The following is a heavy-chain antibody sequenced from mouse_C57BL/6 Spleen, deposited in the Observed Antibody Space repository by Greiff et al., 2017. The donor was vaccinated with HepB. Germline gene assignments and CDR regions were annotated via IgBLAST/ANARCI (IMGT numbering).Heavy chain of an antibody. CDR1: GYAFSSSW. J-gene: IGHJ3*01. CDR3: ASERKLYYGSPWFAY. Sequence: VQLQQSGPELVKPGASVKISCKASGYAFSSSWMNWVKQRPGKGLEWIGRIYPGDGDTNYNGKFKGKATLTADISSRTAYMQLSSLTSEDSAVYFCASERKLYYGSPWFAYWGQGTLVTVSA. CDR2: IYPGDGDT. V-gene: IGHV1-82*01. D-gene: IGHD1-1*01.